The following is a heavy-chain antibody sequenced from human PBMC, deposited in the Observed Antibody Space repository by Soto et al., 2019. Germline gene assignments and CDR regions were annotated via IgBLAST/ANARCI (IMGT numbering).Heavy chain of an antibody. D-gene: IGHD1-26*01. V-gene: IGHV1-45*02. CDR1: GNTFTYRY. CDR2: ITPFSGDV. CDR3: ASGGAGSGPFTWELPDH. Sequence: QMQLVQSGAEVKRTGSTVTVSCKALGNTFTYRYLHWVRQAPGQALEWMGWITPFSGDVHYAQKFQERVTITRDWSINTAYMRMSSLRPEDTAMYYCASGGAGSGPFTWELPDHWGQGPLATVSS. J-gene: IGHJ4*02.